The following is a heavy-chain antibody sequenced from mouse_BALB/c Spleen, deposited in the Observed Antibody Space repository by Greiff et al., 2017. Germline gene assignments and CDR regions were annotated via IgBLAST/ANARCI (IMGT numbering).Heavy chain of an antibody. Sequence: EVQLVESGGGLVQPGGSRKLSCAASGFTFSSFGMHWVRQAPEKGLEWVAYISSGSSTIYYADTVKGRFTISRDNPKNTLFLQMTSLRSEDTAMYYCARSGAMIHYFDYWGQGTTLTVSS. CDR1: GFTFSSFG. CDR3: ARSGAMIHYFDY. J-gene: IGHJ2*01. CDR2: ISSGSSTI. V-gene: IGHV5-17*02. D-gene: IGHD2-4*01.